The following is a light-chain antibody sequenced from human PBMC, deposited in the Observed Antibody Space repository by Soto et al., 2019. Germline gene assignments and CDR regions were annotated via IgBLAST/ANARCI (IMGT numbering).Light chain of an antibody. V-gene: IGLV1-40*01. CDR1: SSNIGAGYD. CDR2: GNS. Sequence: QSVLTQPPSVSGAPGQRVTISCTGSSSNIGAGYDVHWYQQHPGTVPKLLIYGNSNRPSRVPDRISGSESGTSASLAITGLQAEDEADYYGQSYDSSLSGCVFGTGTKLTVL. J-gene: IGLJ1*01. CDR3: QSYDSSLSGCV.